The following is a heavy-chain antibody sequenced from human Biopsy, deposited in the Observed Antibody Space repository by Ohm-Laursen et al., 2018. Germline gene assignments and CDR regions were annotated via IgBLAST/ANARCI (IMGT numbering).Heavy chain of an antibody. CDR3: ATDADGYYTEFDF. J-gene: IGHJ4*02. D-gene: IGHD5-24*01. V-gene: IGHV1-69*04. Sequence: SSVKVSCKTSGDPFNNHAFSWVRQAPGQGLEWLGRIVPILGTVNYAQRFQGRVALTADKSTGTAYMELNRLISDDTAVYYCATDADGYYTEFDFWGQGTLVTVSS. CDR1: GDPFNNHA. CDR2: IVPILGTV.